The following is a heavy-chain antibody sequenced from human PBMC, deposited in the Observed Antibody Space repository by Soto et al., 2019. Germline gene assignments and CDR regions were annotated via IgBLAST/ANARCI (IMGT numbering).Heavy chain of an antibody. V-gene: IGHV3-9*01. Sequence: EVQLVESGGGLVQPGRSRRLSCAASGFTCDDYAMHWVRQGPGKGLEWVSGISWNSGRIGYADSVKGRFTISRDNAKNSLYLQMNSLRVEDTALYYCAKGLGPMIRARTDYWGQGTLVTVSS. D-gene: IGHD3-22*01. CDR2: ISWNSGRI. CDR1: GFTCDDYA. J-gene: IGHJ4*02. CDR3: AKGLGPMIRARTDY.